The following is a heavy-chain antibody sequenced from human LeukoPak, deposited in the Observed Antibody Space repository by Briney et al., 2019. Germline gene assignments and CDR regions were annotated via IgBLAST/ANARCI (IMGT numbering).Heavy chain of an antibody. CDR2: ISYDGSNE. CDR1: GFTFSSYG. CDR3: ASSHSSGWYYFDY. Sequence: GRSLRLSCAASGFTFSSYGFHWVRQAPGKGLEWVALISYDGSNENYADSVKGRFAISRDNSRNTLFLQMSSLRAEDTAVYYCASSHSSGWYYFDYWGQGTLVTVSS. J-gene: IGHJ4*02. V-gene: IGHV3-30*03. D-gene: IGHD6-19*01.